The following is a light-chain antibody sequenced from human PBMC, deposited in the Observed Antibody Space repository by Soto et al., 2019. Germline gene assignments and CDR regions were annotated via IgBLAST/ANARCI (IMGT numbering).Light chain of an antibody. Sequence: DIQMTQSPSSLSASVGDRVTITCRASRSISSYLNWYQQKPGKAPKLLIYAASSLQSGVPSRFSGSGSGTDFTLTISSLQPEDFATYYCQQSYSTPVIAFGQGTKVEIK. J-gene: IGKJ1*01. V-gene: IGKV1-39*01. CDR1: RSISSY. CDR2: AAS. CDR3: QQSYSTPVIA.